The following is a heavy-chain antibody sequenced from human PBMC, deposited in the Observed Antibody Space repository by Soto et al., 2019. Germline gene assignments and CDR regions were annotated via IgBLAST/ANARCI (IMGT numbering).Heavy chain of an antibody. V-gene: IGHV3-30*18. J-gene: IGHJ3*02. CDR1: GFTFSSYG. D-gene: IGHD6-13*01. CDR3: AKDRGSPSSSWPPDAFDI. CDR2: ISYDGSNK. Sequence: PGGSLRLSCAASGFTFSSYGMHWVRQAPGKGLEWVAVISYDGSNKYYADSVKGRFTISRYNSKNTLYLQMNSLRAEDTAVYYWAKDRGSPSSSWPPDAFDIWGQGTMVTVSS.